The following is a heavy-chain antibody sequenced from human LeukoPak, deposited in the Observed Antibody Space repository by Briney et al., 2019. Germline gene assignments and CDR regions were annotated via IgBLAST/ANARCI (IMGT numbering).Heavy chain of an antibody. V-gene: IGHV1-2*02. CDR2: IRPDNSDT. Sequence: ASVKVSCKASGYTFTGYYMHWVRQAPGQGLEWMGWIRPDNSDTNYAQKFQGRVTMTREKSISTAYMELSRLTSDDTAVYYCARGRSLAGGSQLDGYWGQGTLVTVSS. CDR1: GYTFTGYY. D-gene: IGHD1-1*01. CDR3: ARGRSLAGGSQLDGY. J-gene: IGHJ4*02.